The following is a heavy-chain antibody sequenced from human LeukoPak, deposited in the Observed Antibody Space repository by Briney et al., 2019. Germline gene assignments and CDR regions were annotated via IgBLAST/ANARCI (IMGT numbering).Heavy chain of an antibody. D-gene: IGHD2-2*01. CDR3: AKCERVPAAYYYYYYMDV. CDR2: IRYGGSNK. CDR1: GFTFSSYG. J-gene: IGHJ6*03. Sequence: PGGSLRLSCAASGFTFSSYGMHWVRQAPGKGLEWVAFIRYGGSNKYYADSVKGRFTISRDNSKNTLYLQMNSLRAEDTAVYYCAKCERVPAAYYYYYYMDVWGKGTTVTVSS. V-gene: IGHV3-30*02.